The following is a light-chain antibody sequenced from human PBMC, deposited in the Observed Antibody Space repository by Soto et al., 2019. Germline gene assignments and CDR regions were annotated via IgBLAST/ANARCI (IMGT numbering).Light chain of an antibody. Sequence: QSVLTQPPSASGTPGQRVTISCSGSSSNIGSNTVNWYQQLPGTAPKLLIYSNNQRPSGVPDRFSGSKSGTSASLAISGLQSEDEADYYCAAGDDTLVFVGGTKLTVL. CDR2: SNN. CDR3: AAGDDTLV. V-gene: IGLV1-44*01. J-gene: IGLJ2*01. CDR1: SSNIGSNT.